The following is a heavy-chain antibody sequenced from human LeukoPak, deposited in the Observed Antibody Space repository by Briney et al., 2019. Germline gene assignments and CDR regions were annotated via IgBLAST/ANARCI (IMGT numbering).Heavy chain of an antibody. CDR1: GGSFSGYY. J-gene: IGHJ4*02. D-gene: IGHD3-22*01. CDR2: INHSGST. CDR3: ARGPYYYDSSGYYRGTQGFDY. Sequence: SETLTLTCAVYGGSFSGYYWSWIRQPPGKGLEWIGEINHSGSTNYNPSLKSRVTISVDTSKNQFSLKLSSVTAADTAVYYCARGPYYYDSSGYYRGTQGFDYWGQGTLVTVSS. V-gene: IGHV4-34*01.